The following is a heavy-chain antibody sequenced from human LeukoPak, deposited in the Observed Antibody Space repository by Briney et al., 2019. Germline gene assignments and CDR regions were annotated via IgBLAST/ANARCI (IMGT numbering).Heavy chain of an antibody. CDR3: TTDLVVVINVVGAFDI. V-gene: IGHV3-21*01. J-gene: IGHJ3*02. Sequence: GGSLRLSCAASGFTFSSYSMNWVRQAPGKGLEWVSSISSSSSYIYYADSVKGRFTISRDNAKNSLYLQMNSLRAEDTAVYYCTTDLVVVINVVGAFDIWGQGTMVTVSS. D-gene: IGHD3-22*01. CDR2: ISSSSSYI. CDR1: GFTFSSYS.